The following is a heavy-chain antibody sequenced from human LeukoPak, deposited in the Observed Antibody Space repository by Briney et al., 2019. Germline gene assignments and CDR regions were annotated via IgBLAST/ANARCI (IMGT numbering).Heavy chain of an antibody. J-gene: IGHJ4*02. CDR2: ISRTSESI. Sequence: GGSLRLSCAASGFTFNTYSMSWVRQAPGKGLEWVAIISRTSESIFYADSVKGRFTISRDNSKNTLYLQMNSLRAEDTAVYYCAKDLPLRIQLILDYWGQGTLVTVSS. V-gene: IGHV3-21*01. CDR3: AKDLPLRIQLILDY. CDR1: GFTFNTYS. D-gene: IGHD5-18*01.